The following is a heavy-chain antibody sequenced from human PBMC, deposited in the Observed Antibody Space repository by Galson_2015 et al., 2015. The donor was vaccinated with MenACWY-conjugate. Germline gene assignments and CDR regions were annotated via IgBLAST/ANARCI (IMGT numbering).Heavy chain of an antibody. CDR2: ISGAGIST. Sequence: LRLSCAVSGFGFSSYAMNWVRQAPGQGLEWISGISGAGISTYYSDSVKGRFTISRDNSKNALYLQMSSLRAEDTAIYYCAKSDNSATYYLWDSWGQGTLVTVSS. V-gene: IGHV3-23*01. D-gene: IGHD1-26*01. CDR1: GFGFSSYA. CDR3: AKSDNSATYYLWDS. J-gene: IGHJ4*02.